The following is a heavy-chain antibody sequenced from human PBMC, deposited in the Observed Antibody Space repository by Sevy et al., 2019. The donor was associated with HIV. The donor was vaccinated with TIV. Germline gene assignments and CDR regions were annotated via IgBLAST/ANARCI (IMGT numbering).Heavy chain of an antibody. J-gene: IGHJ4*02. D-gene: IGHD3-16*01. CDR2: IQYDGSNK. CDR3: VKEGGGEGGDH. V-gene: IGHV3-30*02. CDR1: GFSFSSYG. Sequence: GGSLRLSCAASGFSFSSYGMHWVRQAPGKGLEWMSYIQYDGSNKDYADSVKGRFTISRDNSKNTRILQMNSLRVEDTAVFYCVKEGGGEGGDHWGQGTLVTVSS.